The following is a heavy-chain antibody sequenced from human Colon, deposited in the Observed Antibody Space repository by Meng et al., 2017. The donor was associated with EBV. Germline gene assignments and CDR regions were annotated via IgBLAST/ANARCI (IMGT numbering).Heavy chain of an antibody. Sequence: QLQPPRHGCVKPAPAPALTCTCYVGSLRIGGYYLTWIRQHPGKGLEWFGHIYYSGSTFYNPHLKRRVIISIDKSKNKFSLNLRSVTAADTAVYYCARVSSGWDYFDYWGQGTLVTVSS. CDR3: ARVSSGWDYFDY. CDR1: VGSLRIGGYY. V-gene: IGHV4-31*03. J-gene: IGHJ4*02. CDR2: IYYSGST. D-gene: IGHD6-19*01.